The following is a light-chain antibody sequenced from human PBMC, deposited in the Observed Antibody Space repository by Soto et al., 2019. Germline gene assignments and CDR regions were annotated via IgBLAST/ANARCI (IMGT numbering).Light chain of an antibody. CDR3: QQYNSYSRT. J-gene: IGKJ1*01. Sequence: DIQMTPSPSTLSASVGDIVTINFRASQSISSWLACYQQTPGKAPKLLIYDASSLESGVPSRFSGSGSVTEFTLTISSLQPDEFATYYCQQYNSYSRTFGQGTKV. V-gene: IGKV1-5*01. CDR2: DAS. CDR1: QSISSW.